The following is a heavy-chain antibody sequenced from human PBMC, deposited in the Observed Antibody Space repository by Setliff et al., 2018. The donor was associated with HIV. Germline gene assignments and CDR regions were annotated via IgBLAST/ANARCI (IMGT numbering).Heavy chain of an antibody. D-gene: IGHD2-21*01. J-gene: IGHJ6*03. CDR1: GYIFMNND. CDR2: VNPNRGNT. CDR3: ARIVAPGSHGPDYYMDV. Sequence: ASVKVSCKASGYIFMNNDISWVRQTPGQGLEWVGWVNPNRGNTGFAQKFQGRLTITRDTSKSTVYMELSSLRSEDTGVYYCARIVAPGSHGPDYYMDVWGKGTTVTVSS. V-gene: IGHV1-8*03.